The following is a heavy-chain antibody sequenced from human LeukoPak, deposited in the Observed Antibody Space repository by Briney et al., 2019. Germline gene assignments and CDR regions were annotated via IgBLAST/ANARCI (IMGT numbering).Heavy chain of an antibody. Sequence: SETLSLTCTVSGVSISTYYWSWIRQPPGKGLEWIGYIYYNGNTNYNPSLKSRVTISVDTSKNQFSLKLSSVTAADTAVYYCARGRPYYYDSSGYYSYYFDYWGQGTLVTVSS. J-gene: IGHJ4*02. CDR3: ARGRPYYYDSSGYYSYYFDY. CDR1: GVSISTYY. V-gene: IGHV4-59*01. CDR2: IYYNGNT. D-gene: IGHD3-22*01.